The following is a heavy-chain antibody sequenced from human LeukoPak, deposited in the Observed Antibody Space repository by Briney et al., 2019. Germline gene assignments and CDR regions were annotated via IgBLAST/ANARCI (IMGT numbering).Heavy chain of an antibody. V-gene: IGHV4-39*07. D-gene: IGHD4-17*01. Sequence: SETLSLTCTVSGGSISSSSYYWGWIRQPPGKGLEWIGSIYYSGSTYYNPSLKSRVTISVDTSKNQFSLKLSSVTAADTAVYYCARDGERVLYGDYDRGYFDLWGRGTLVTVSS. J-gene: IGHJ2*01. CDR3: ARDGERVLYGDYDRGYFDL. CDR1: GGSISSSSYY. CDR2: IYYSGST.